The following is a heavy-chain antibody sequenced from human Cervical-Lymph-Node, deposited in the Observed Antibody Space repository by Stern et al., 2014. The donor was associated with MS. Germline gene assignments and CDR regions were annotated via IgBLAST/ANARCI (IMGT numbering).Heavy chain of an antibody. D-gene: IGHD2-15*01. CDR3: ARDQWSCSGGTCCHYFDY. V-gene: IGHV3-48*02. J-gene: IGHJ4*02. CDR1: GFTFTTYT. Sequence: EVQLLESGGGLEQPGASLRLSCAASGFTFTTYTMHWVRQAPGQGLEWVSYLSSGGSDIYYGDSVKVRFTISRDNAENSLYLQMSSLRDADTAVYYCARDQWSCSGGTCCHYFDYWGQGPLVAVSS. CDR2: LSSGGSDI.